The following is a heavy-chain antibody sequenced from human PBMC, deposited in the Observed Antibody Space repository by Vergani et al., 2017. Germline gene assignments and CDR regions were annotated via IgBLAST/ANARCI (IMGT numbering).Heavy chain of an antibody. D-gene: IGHD6-19*01. V-gene: IGHV5-51*01. CDR1: GYSFTSYW. CDR3: ARRTPYASSGWYFDY. CDR2: IYPGDSDT. Sequence: EVQLLESGGGLVQPGGSLRLSCAASGYSFTSYWIGWVRQMPGKGLEWMGIIYPGDSDTRYSPSFQGQVTISADKSISTAYLQWSSLKASDTAMYYCARRTPYASSGWYFDYWGQGTLVTVSS. J-gene: IGHJ4*02.